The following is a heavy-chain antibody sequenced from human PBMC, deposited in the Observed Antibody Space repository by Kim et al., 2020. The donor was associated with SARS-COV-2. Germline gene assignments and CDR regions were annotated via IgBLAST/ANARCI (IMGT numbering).Heavy chain of an antibody. CDR1: GFTFSNSG. J-gene: IGHJ1*01. CDR2: IGVGGAT. V-gene: IGHV3-23*01. Sequence: GGSLRLSCTASGFTFSNSGMDWVRQAPGKGKEWVSVIGVGGATFYYDSVRGRFIISRDNSENTLYLQLNHMRADDTAIYYCAKERVGSSRGCYHEY. CDR3: AKERVGSSRGCYHEY. D-gene: IGHD6-13*01.